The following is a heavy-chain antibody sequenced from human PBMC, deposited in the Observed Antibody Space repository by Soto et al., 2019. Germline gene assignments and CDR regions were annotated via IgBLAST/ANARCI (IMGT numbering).Heavy chain of an antibody. CDR1: GGSISSSSYY. Sequence: SETLSLTCTVSGGSISSSSYYWGWIRQPPGKGLEWIGSIYYSGSTYYNPSLKSRVTMSVDTSKNQFSLKLSSVTAADTAVYYCARFYDFWSGPSGNWFDPWGQGTLVTVSS. CDR3: ARFYDFWSGPSGNWFDP. V-gene: IGHV4-39*01. CDR2: IYYSGST. J-gene: IGHJ5*02. D-gene: IGHD3-3*01.